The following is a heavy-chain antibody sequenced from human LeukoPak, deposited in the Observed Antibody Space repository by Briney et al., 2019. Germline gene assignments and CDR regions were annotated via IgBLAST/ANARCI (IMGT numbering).Heavy chain of an antibody. Sequence: PGGSLRLSCAASGFTFSTCWMNWYRQAPGGGLEWVGNINQDASEINYVDSVRGRFTISRDNAKNSLHLQMNSLRAEDTAVYYCATDRDNSDWQKRFDSWGQGTLVTVSS. D-gene: IGHD2-21*02. CDR3: ATDRDNSDWQKRFDS. V-gene: IGHV3-7*01. CDR2: INQDASEI. CDR1: GFTFSTCW. J-gene: IGHJ4*02.